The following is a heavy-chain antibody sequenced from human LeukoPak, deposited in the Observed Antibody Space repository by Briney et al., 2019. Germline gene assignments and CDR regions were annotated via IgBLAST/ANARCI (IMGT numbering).Heavy chain of an antibody. CDR3: ARDFDYSDYGGQGRFDP. CDR1: GYTFTSYG. V-gene: IGHV1-18*01. J-gene: IGHJ5*02. Sequence: ASVKVSCKTSGYTFTSYGISWVRQAPGQGLEWMGWISAYNGNTNSAQKLRGSVTMTTDTSTSTAYMELRSLRSDDTAVYYCARDFDYSDYGGQGRFDPWGQGTLVTVSS. D-gene: IGHD4-11*01. CDR2: ISAYNGNT.